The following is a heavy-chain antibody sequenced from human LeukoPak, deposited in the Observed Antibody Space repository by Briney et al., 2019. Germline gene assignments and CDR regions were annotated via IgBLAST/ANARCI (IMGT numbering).Heavy chain of an antibody. Sequence: GGSLRLSCAGSGFTFSNFWMTWVRQAPGKGLEWVANIKQDGSEKYYVDSVKGRFTISRDNAKNSLYLQMNSLRAEDTAVYYCARDRCKYCSGGSCYSYYYYYMDVWGKGTTVTVSS. CDR3: ARDRCKYCSGGSCYSYYYYYMDV. CDR1: GFTFSNFW. CDR2: IKQDGSEK. V-gene: IGHV3-7*01. J-gene: IGHJ6*03. D-gene: IGHD2-15*01.